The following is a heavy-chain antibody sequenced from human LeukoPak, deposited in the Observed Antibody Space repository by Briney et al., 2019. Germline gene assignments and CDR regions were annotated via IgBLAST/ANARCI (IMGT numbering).Heavy chain of an antibody. Sequence: GASVKVSCKASGGTFSSYAISWVRQAPGQGLEWMGRIIPILGIANYAQKFQGRVTITADKSTSTAYMELSSLRSEDTAVYYCARTCSGGSCCDNWFDPWGQGTLVTVSS. CDR3: ARTCSGGSCCDNWFDP. D-gene: IGHD2-15*01. CDR2: IIPILGIA. CDR1: GGTFSSYA. J-gene: IGHJ5*02. V-gene: IGHV1-69*04.